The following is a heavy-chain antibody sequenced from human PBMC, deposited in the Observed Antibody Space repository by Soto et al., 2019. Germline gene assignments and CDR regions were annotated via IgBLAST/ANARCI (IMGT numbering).Heavy chain of an antibody. D-gene: IGHD3-22*01. CDR2: IYYSGST. CDR1: GGSISSGGYY. CDR3: AGLYPYESSGYHLNY. V-gene: IGHV4-31*03. Sequence: PSETLSLTCTVSGGSISSGGYYWSWIRQHPGKGLEWIGYIYYSGSTYYNPSLKSRVTISVDTSKNQFSLKLRSVTAAYISFFYCAGLYPYESSGYHLNYWGQGALVTVSS. J-gene: IGHJ4*02.